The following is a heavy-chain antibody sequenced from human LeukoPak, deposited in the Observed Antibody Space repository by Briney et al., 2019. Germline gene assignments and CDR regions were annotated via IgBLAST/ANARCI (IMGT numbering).Heavy chain of an antibody. V-gene: IGHV1-3*01. J-gene: IGHJ5*02. CDR1: GYTFTSYA. CDR3: ARDIFTVATIRGNWFDP. D-gene: IGHD5-12*01. CDR2: INAGNGNT. Sequence: ASVKVSCKASGYTFTSYAMHWVRQAPGQRLEWMGWINAGNGNTKYSQKFQGRVTITRDTSASTAYMELSSLRSEDTAVYYCARDIFTVATIRGNWFDPWGQGTLVTVSS.